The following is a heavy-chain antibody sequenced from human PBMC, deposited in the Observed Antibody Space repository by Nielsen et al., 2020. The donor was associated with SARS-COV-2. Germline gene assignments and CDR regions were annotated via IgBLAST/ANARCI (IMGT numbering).Heavy chain of an antibody. Sequence: GSLRLSCSVSGGSISNSRNYWGWIRQPPGKGLEWIGDIYFSGKTYYAPSLKSRVTISVVTSQNQVSLKLISVTAADTAVFYCARWFMGGGFDYWGQGSLVTVSS. J-gene: IGHJ4*02. CDR2: IYFSGKT. CDR3: ARWFMGGGFDY. D-gene: IGHD3-10*01. V-gene: IGHV4-39*01. CDR1: GGSISNSRNY.